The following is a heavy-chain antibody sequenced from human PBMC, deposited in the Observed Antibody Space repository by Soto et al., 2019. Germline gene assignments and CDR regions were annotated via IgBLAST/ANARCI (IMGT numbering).Heavy chain of an antibody. J-gene: IGHJ2*01. CDR3: ARRSSWLTYWYFEI. V-gene: IGHV4-39*07. D-gene: IGHD6-13*01. CDR1: GGSIGSSSYY. Sequence: PSETLSLTCTVSGGSIGSSSYYWGWIRQPPGKGLEWIGSIYYSGSTYYNPSLKSRVTISVDTSKNQFSLKLSSVTAADTAVYYCARRSSWLTYWYFEILGRRTLVTVSS. CDR2: IYYSGST.